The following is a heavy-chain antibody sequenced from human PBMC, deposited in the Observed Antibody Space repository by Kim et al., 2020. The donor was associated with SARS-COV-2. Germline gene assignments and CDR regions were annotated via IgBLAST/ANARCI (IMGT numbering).Heavy chain of an antibody. J-gene: IGHJ6*02. CDR3: ARSRSLMVGYCSGGSCLDGGMEV. CDR1: EFTFSSYS. Sequence: GGSLRLSCAASEFTFSSYSMNWVRQAPGKGLEWVSSISSSSSYTYDADSVKGRFTISRDNAKNSLYLQMNSLRAEDTAVYYCARSRSLMVGYCSGGSCLDGGMEVWGQGTTGTVSS. CDR2: ISSSSSYT. D-gene: IGHD2-15*01. V-gene: IGHV3-21*01.